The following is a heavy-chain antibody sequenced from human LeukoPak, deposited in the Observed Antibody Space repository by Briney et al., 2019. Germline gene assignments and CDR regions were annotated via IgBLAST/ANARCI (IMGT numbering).Heavy chain of an antibody. D-gene: IGHD7-27*01. J-gene: IGHJ4*02. CDR3: ASNTGTVFDY. CDR1: GDFITAYY. CDR2: VYYSGST. Sequence: PSETLSLTCTVSGDFITAYYWSWLRQPPGKGLEWIGYVYYSGSTYYNPSLRSRVTISLEMSKHQFSLNLTSVTAADTAVYYCASNTGTVFDYWGQGALVTVSS. V-gene: IGHV4-59*01.